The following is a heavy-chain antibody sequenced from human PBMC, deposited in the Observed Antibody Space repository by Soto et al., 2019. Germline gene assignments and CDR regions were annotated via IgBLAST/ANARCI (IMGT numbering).Heavy chain of an antibody. D-gene: IGHD6-13*01. Sequence: GGSLRLSCAASGFTFSSYEMNWVRQAPGKGLEWVSYISSSGSTIYYADSVKGRFTISRDNAKNSLYLQMNSLRAEDTAVYYCAREGTHSSSWSDFFDCWGQGTLVTVSS. CDR3: AREGTHSSSWSDFFDC. V-gene: IGHV3-48*03. J-gene: IGHJ4*02. CDR1: GFTFSSYE. CDR2: ISSSGSTI.